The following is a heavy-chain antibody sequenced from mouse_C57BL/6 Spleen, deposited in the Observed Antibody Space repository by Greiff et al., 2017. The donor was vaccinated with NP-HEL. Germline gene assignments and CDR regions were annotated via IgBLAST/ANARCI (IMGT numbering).Heavy chain of an antibody. V-gene: IGHV3-6*01. CDR2: ISYDGSN. CDR1: GYSITSGYY. J-gene: IGHJ2*01. Sequence: VQLQQSGPGLVKPSQSLSLTCSVTGYSITSGYYWNWIRQFPGNKLEWMGYISYDGSNNYNPSLKNRISITRDTSKNQFFLKLNSVTTEDTATYYCAITMITSYYFDYWGQGTTLTVSS. D-gene: IGHD2-4*01. CDR3: AITMITSYYFDY.